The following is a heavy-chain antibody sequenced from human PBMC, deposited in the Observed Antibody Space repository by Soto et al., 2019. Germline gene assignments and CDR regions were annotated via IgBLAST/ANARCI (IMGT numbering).Heavy chain of an antibody. CDR2: INYSGST. J-gene: IGHJ6*02. CDR3: AKLAGYCSRTSCYGHYAIDV. V-gene: IGHV4-39*01. D-gene: IGHD2-2*01. CDR1: SGSMSSSLNH. Sequence: SETLSLSCIVSSGSMSSSLNHWGWIRQPPGKGLEWIGNINYSGSTYYNPSLQSRLTISVDTSNNQFSLTLSSVTAADTAVYYCAKLAGYCSRTSCYGHYAIDVCGQWSTVT.